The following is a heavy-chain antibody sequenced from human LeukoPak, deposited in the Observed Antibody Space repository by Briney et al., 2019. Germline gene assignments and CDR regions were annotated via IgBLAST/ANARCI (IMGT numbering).Heavy chain of an antibody. CDR2: INHSGST. D-gene: IGHD6-19*01. J-gene: IGHJ4*02. CDR1: GGSFSGYY. CDR3: ARADSSGCDDY. Sequence: PSETLSLTCAVYGGSFSGYYWSWIRQPPGKGLEWIGEINHSGSTNYNPPLKSRVTISVDTSKNQFSLKLSSVTAADTAVYYCARADSSGCDDYWGQGTLVTVSS. V-gene: IGHV4-34*01.